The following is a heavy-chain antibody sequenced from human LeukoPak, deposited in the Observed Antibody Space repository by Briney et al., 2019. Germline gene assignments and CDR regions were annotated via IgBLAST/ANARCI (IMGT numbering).Heavy chain of an antibody. Sequence: PLASVKVSCKVSGYTLTELSMHWVRQAPGKGLEWMGGFDPEDGETIYAQKFLGRVTMTEDTSTDTAYMELSSLRSEDTAVYYCAGTAVAVGDWFDPWGQGTLVTVSS. D-gene: IGHD6-19*01. CDR1: GYTLTELS. CDR2: FDPEDGET. V-gene: IGHV1-24*01. CDR3: AGTAVAVGDWFDP. J-gene: IGHJ5*02.